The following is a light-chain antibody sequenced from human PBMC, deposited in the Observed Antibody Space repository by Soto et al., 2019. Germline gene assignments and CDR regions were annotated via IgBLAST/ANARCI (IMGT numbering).Light chain of an antibody. V-gene: IGKV1-27*01. CDR2: AAS. J-gene: IGKJ3*01. CDR3: QKYNSALNT. CDR1: QGISNY. Sequence: DIQMTQSPSSLSASVGDRVTITCRASQGISNYLAWYQQKPGKVPKLLIYAASTLQSGVPSRFSGSGSGTDFTLAISSLQPEDVATDYCQKYNSALNTFGPGTKVDIK.